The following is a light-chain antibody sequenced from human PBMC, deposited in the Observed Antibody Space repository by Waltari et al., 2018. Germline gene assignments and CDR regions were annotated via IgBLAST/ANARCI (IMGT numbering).Light chain of an antibody. Sequence: QSALTQPASVSGSPGQSITISCTGSSSDIAFADYVSWYQHLPGKAPKLMIYGITNPPSGISNRFSGSKSDNTASLTISGLQADDEADYYCSSFTGTIWVFGGGTKLTVL. CDR2: GIT. V-gene: IGLV2-14*01. J-gene: IGLJ3*02. CDR3: SSFTGTIWV. CDR1: SSDIAFADY.